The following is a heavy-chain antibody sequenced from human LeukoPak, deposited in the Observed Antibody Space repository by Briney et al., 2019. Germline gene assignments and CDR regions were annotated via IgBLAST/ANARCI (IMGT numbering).Heavy chain of an antibody. Sequence: GGSLRLSCAASGFTVSSYGMHWVRQAPGKGLEWVAVIPYDGSNKYYADSVKGRFTISRDNFKNTLYLQMNSLRAEDTAVYYCAKRMGKWELRPGDAFDIWGQGTMVTVSS. D-gene: IGHD1-26*01. J-gene: IGHJ3*02. CDR2: IPYDGSNK. V-gene: IGHV3-30*18. CDR3: AKRMGKWELRPGDAFDI. CDR1: GFTVSSYG.